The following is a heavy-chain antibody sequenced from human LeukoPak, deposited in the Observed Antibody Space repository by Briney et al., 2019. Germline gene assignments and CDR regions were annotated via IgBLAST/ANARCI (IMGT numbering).Heavy chain of an antibody. CDR3: ARDRCSGGSCPQPTEIDY. Sequence: ASVKVSCKASGYTFTSYYMHWVRQAPGQGLEWKXXXXXSGGSTSYAQKFXGRVTMTRDTSTSTVYMELSSLRSEDTAVYYCARDRCSGGSCPQPTEIDYWGQGTLVTVSS. D-gene: IGHD2-15*01. CDR2: XXXSGGST. V-gene: IGHV1-46*01. CDR1: GYTFTSYY. J-gene: IGHJ4*02.